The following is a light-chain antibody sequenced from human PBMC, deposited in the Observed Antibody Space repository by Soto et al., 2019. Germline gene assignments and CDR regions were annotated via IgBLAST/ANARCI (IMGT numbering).Light chain of an antibody. CDR3: CSYAGSSTLDVV. V-gene: IGLV2-23*01. J-gene: IGLJ2*01. CDR2: EGS. Sequence: QSALTQPASVSGSPGQSITISCTGTSSDVGSYNLVSWYQQHPGKAPKLMIYEGSKRPSGVSNRFSGSKSGNTASLTISGLQVEDEADYYCCSYAGSSTLDVVFGGGTKLTVL. CDR1: SSDVGSYNL.